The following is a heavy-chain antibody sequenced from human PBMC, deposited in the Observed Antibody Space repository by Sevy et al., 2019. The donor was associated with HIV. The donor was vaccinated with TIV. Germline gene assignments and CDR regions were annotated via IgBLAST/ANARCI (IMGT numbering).Heavy chain of an antibody. J-gene: IGHJ3*02. CDR2: ISYDGSNK. CDR3: ARGGRHRDVYNRKDAFDI. D-gene: IGHD1-1*01. CDR1: GFTFSSYG. Sequence: GGSLRLSCAASGFTFSSYGMHWVRQAPGKGLEWVAVISYDGSNKYYADSVKGRFTISRDNSKNTLYLQMNSLRAEDTAVYYCARGGRHRDVYNRKDAFDIWGQGTMVTVSS. V-gene: IGHV3-30*03.